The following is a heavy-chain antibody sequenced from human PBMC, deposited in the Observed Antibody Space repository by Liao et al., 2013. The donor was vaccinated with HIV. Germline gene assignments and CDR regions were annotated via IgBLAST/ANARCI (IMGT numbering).Heavy chain of an antibody. D-gene: IGHD3-10*01. CDR2: INHSGST. CDR1: GGSFSGYY. Sequence: QVQLQQWGAGLLKPSETLSLTCAVYGGSFSGYYWSWIRQPPGKGLEWIGEINHSGSTNYKSSLKSRVTISVDTSKNQFSLKLTSVTAADTAVYYCARGRGLRRGLFDYWGQGTLVTVSS. V-gene: IGHV4-34*01. CDR3: ARGRGLRRGLFDY. J-gene: IGHJ4*02.